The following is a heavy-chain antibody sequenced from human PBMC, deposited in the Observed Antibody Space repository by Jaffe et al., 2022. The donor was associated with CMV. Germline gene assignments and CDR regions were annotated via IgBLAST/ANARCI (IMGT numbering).Heavy chain of an antibody. CDR3: ARVAVWFGEEGFDY. Sequence: QVQLVQSGAEVKKPGASVKVSCKASGYTFTSYAMHWVRQAPGQRLEWMGWINAGNGNTKYSQKFQGRVTITRDTSASTAYMELSSLRSEDTAVYYCARVAVWFGEEGFDYWGQGTLVTVSS. D-gene: IGHD3-10*01. CDR1: GYTFTSYA. V-gene: IGHV1-3*01. CDR2: INAGNGNT. J-gene: IGHJ4*02.